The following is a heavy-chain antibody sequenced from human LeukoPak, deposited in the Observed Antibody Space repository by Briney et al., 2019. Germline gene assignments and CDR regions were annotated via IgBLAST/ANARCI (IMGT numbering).Heavy chain of an antibody. CDR3: ARAAKSGASSRFDY. CDR2: INHSGST. V-gene: IGHV4-34*01. Sequence: RASETLSLTCAVYGGSFSGYYWSWIRQPPGKGLEWIGEINHSGSTNYNPSLKSRVTISVDTSKNQFSLKLSSVTAADTAVYYCARAAKSGASSRFDYWGQGTLVTVSS. CDR1: GGSFSGYY. J-gene: IGHJ4*02. D-gene: IGHD1-26*01.